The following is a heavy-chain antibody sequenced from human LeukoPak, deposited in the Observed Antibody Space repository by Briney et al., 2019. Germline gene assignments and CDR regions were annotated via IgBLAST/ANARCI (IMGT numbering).Heavy chain of an antibody. J-gene: IGHJ3*02. CDR3: AREGGYYDSSGSLDAFDI. D-gene: IGHD3-22*01. CDR2: ISSSSSYI. V-gene: IGHV3-21*01. Sequence: GGSLRLSCAASGFTFSSYSMNWVRQAPGKGLEWVSSISSSSSYIYYADSVKGRFTISRDNAKNSLYLQMNSLRAEDTAVYYCAREGGYYDSSGSLDAFDIWGQGTMVTISS. CDR1: GFTFSSYS.